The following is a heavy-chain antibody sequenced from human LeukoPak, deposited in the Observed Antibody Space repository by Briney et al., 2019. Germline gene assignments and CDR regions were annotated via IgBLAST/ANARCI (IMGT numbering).Heavy chain of an antibody. J-gene: IGHJ4*02. CDR3: ARAPAYMVRGVITSLTAD. CDR1: GGSISSYY. Sequence: SETLSLTCTVSGGSISSYYWSWIRQPPAKGLEWIGYIYYSGSTNYNPSLKSRVSISVDTSTTQFSLKLSAMSAADPAVYYYARAPAYMVRGVITSLTADWGQGTLVTVSS. V-gene: IGHV4-59*01. D-gene: IGHD3-10*01. CDR2: IYYSGST.